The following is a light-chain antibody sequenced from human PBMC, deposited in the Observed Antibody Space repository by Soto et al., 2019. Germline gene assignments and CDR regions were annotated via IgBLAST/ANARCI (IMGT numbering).Light chain of an antibody. J-gene: IGLJ1*01. CDR3: QVWDSSSDHYV. Sequence: SYELTQPPSVSVAPGQPATIICGGDNIGTKTVHWYQQRPGQAPVLVVYDDTARPSGIPERFSGSNSGNTATLTISRVEAGDEADYYCQVWDSSSDHYVFGGGTKVTVL. V-gene: IGLV3-21*02. CDR2: DDT. CDR1: NIGTKT.